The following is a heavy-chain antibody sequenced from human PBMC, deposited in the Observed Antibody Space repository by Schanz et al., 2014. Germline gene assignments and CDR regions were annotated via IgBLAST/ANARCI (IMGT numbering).Heavy chain of an antibody. J-gene: IGHJ4*02. CDR3: ARDQSPYTNSSDVRYFDY. V-gene: IGHV1-18*01. CDR2: ISPYNGNT. D-gene: IGHD6-6*01. CDR1: GGTFSSYT. Sequence: QVQLVQSGAEVKKPGSSVKVSCKASGGTFSSYTISWVRQAPGQGLEWMGWISPYNGNTHYAQKLQGRVTMTADTSTSTAYIDRRRLRSDDTAVYYYARDQSPYTNSSDVRYFDYWGQGSLVTVSS.